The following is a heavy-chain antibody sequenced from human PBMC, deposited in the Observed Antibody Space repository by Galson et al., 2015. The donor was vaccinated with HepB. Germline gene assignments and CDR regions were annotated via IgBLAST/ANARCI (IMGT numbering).Heavy chain of an antibody. CDR2: IYYSGTT. CDR1: GGSISSLSYY. CDR3: ASFVGASPGYY. Sequence: LSLTCTVSGGSISSLSYYWVWIRQPPGKGLEWIGSIYYSGTTYYNPSLKSRVTMSVDTSKNQFSVKLSSVTATDTAVYYCASFVGASPGYYWGQGTLVTVSS. J-gene: IGHJ4*02. V-gene: IGHV4-39*01. D-gene: IGHD1-26*01.